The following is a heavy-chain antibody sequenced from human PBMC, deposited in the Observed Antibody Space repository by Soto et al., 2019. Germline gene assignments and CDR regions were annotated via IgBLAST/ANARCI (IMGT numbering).Heavy chain of an antibody. CDR3: AKGGRRRGSYPPLDY. V-gene: IGHV3-23*01. J-gene: IGHJ4*02. CDR2: ISESGTIT. Sequence: GGSLRLSCAAFGFTFTSYAMTWVRQAPGKGLEWVSAISESGTITYHADSVRGRFTISRDNSKNTVYLQMTSLRVGDTAVYFCAKGGRRRGSYPPLDYWGQGTLVTVSS. CDR1: GFTFTSYA. D-gene: IGHD1-26*01.